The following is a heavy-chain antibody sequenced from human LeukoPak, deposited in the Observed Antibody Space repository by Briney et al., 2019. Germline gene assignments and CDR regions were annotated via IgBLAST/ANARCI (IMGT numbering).Heavy chain of an antibody. D-gene: IGHD2-2*01. CDR1: GGSFSGFY. J-gene: IGHJ4*02. V-gene: IGHV4-34*01. CDR3: ARGGRVVIPAARRNYFDY. CDR2: INHSGGT. Sequence: PSETLSLTCAVYGGSFSGFYWSWIRQPPGKGLGWTGEINHSGGTNYNPSLKSRVTISVDTSKNQFSLKLSSVTAADTAVYYCARGGRVVIPAARRNYFDYWGQGTLVTVSS.